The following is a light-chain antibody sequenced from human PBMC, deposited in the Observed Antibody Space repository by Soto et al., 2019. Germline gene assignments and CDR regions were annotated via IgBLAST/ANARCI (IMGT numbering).Light chain of an antibody. V-gene: IGKV1-39*01. Sequence: DIQMTQSPSSLSASVGDRVTITCRASQSISSYLNWYQQKPGQAPKLLIYAASSLQSGVPSRFSGSGSGTDFTITISSLQPEDFATYYCQVSDATWTFGQWTKVEIK. J-gene: IGKJ1*01. CDR1: QSISSY. CDR3: QVSDATWT. CDR2: AAS.